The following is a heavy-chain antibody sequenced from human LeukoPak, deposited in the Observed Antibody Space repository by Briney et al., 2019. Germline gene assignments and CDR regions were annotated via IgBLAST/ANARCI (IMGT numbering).Heavy chain of an antibody. CDR1: GFTFSSYE. D-gene: IGHD3-22*01. CDR2: ISSSGSTI. CDR3: ARQASVVVVITGMDV. J-gene: IGHJ6*02. Sequence: HPGGSLRLSCAASGFTFSSYEMNWVRQAPGKGLEWVSYISSSGSTIYYADSVKGRFTISRDNAKNSLYLQMNSLRAEDTAVYYCARQASVVVVITGMDVWGQGTTVTVSS. V-gene: IGHV3-48*03.